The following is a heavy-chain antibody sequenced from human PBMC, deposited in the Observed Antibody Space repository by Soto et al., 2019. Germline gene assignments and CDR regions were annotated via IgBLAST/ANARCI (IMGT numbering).Heavy chain of an antibody. Sequence: QVQLVESGGGVVQPGRSLRLSCAASGFTFSSFGMHWVRQAPGKGLEWVAVISYDGKIKYYGDSVKGRFTISRDNSKNTLYLQMNSLRPEDTALYYCAKEGIPVAATGCEIWGQGTMVTVSS. V-gene: IGHV3-30*18. CDR3: AKEGIPVAATGCEI. CDR2: ISYDGKIK. CDR1: GFTFSSFG. D-gene: IGHD6-19*01. J-gene: IGHJ3*02.